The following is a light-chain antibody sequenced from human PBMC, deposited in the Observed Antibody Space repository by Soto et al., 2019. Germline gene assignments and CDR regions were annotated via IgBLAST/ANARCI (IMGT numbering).Light chain of an antibody. CDR3: QHYNSYSEA. CDR2: KAS. Sequence: DIQMTQSPSTLSGSVGDRVTIPYRASQTISSWLAWYQQKPGKAPKLLIYKASTLKSGVPSRFSGSGSGTEFTLTISSLQPDDFATYYCQHYNSYSEAFGQGTKV. CDR1: QTISSW. J-gene: IGKJ1*01. V-gene: IGKV1-5*03.